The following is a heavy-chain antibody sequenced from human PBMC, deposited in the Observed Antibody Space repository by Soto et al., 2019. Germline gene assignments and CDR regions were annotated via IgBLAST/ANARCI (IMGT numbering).Heavy chain of an antibody. D-gene: IGHD6-19*01. V-gene: IGHV4-39*01. CDR3: ARHAIKQWLKIDY. CDR2: IYYSGST. CDR1: GGSISSSSYY. J-gene: IGHJ4*02. Sequence: NPSETLSLTCTVSGGSISSSSYYWGWIRQPPGKGLEWIGSIYYSGSTHYNPSLKSRVTISVDTSKNQFSLKLSSVTAADTAVYYCARHAIKQWLKIDYWGQGTLVTVSS.